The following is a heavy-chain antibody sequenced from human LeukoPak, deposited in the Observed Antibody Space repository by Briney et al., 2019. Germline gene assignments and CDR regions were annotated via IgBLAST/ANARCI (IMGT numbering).Heavy chain of an antibody. D-gene: IGHD2-2*01. CDR3: VRDQEFWVPAAAYYYYMDV. CDR2: IYTSGST. CDR1: GGSISSGSYY. V-gene: IGHV4-61*02. J-gene: IGHJ6*03. Sequence: SETLSLTCTVSGGSISSGSYYWSWIRQPAGKGLEWIGRIYTSGSTNYNPSLKSRVTISVDTSKNQFSLKLSSVTAADTAVYYCVRDQEFWVPAAAYYYYMDVWGKGTTVTVSS.